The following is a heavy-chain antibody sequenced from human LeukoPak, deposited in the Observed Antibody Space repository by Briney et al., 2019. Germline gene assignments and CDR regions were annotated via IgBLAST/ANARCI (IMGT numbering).Heavy chain of an antibody. D-gene: IGHD6-19*01. CDR3: ARGRIAVAGTKNCFDY. CDR2: IYYSGST. CDR1: GGSISSYY. Sequence: SETLSLTCTVSGGSISSYYWSWIRQPPGKGLEWIWDIYYSGSTNYNPSLKSRVTISVDTSKNQFSLKLSSVTAADTAVYYCARGRIAVAGTKNCFDYWGQGTLVTVSS. J-gene: IGHJ4*02. V-gene: IGHV4-59*01.